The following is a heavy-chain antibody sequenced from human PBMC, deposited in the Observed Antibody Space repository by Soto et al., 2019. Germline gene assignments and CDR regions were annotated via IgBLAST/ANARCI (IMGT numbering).Heavy chain of an antibody. D-gene: IGHD6-19*01. V-gene: IGHV4-59*01. CDR1: GGSISSYY. CDR2: IYYSGST. Sequence: PSETLSLTCTVSGGSISSYYWSWIRQPPGKGPEWIGYIYYSGSTNYNPSLKSRVTISVDTSKNQFSLNLSSVTAADTAVYYCARDSSSGWTGFDYWGQGTLVTVSS. CDR3: ARDSSSGWTGFDY. J-gene: IGHJ4*02.